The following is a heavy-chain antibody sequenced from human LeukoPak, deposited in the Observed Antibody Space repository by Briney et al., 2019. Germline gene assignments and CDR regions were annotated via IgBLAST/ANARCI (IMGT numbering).Heavy chain of an antibody. Sequence: PGGSLRLXCAASGFTFDDYGMSWVRQAPGKGLEWVSGINWNGGSTGYADSVKGRFTISRDNAKNSLYLQMNSLRAEDTALYYCARRWIVVVIPGNDAFDIWGQGTMVTVSS. V-gene: IGHV3-20*04. CDR1: GFTFDDYG. CDR2: INWNGGST. D-gene: IGHD3-22*01. J-gene: IGHJ3*02. CDR3: ARRWIVVVIPGNDAFDI.